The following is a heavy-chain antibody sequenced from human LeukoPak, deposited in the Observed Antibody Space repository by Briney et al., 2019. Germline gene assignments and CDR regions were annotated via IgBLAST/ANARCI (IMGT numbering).Heavy chain of an antibody. CDR1: GFIFSSYW. CDR2: INSDGSST. CDR3: ASYLGATNPEDPYYYYGMDV. J-gene: IGHJ6*02. Sequence: PGGSLRLSCAASGFIFSSYWMHWVRQAPGKGLVWVSRINSDGSSTSYADSVKGRFTVSRDNAKNTLYLQMNSLRAEDTAVYYCASYLGATNPEDPYYYYGMDVWGQGTTVTVSS. V-gene: IGHV3-74*01. D-gene: IGHD1-26*01.